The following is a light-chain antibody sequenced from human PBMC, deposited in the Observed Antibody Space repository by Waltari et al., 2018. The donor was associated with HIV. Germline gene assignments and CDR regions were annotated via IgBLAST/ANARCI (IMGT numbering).Light chain of an antibody. CDR3: QQYFRIPPT. CDR1: QSIASN. CDR2: WAS. J-gene: IGKJ4*01. V-gene: IGKV4-1*01. Sequence: VMTQSPVTLSVSPGERVTLSCRASQSIASNLAWYQQKPRQPPKLLISWASTRESGVPDRFSGGGSGTDFTLTITRLQAEDVAVYHCQQYFRIPPTFGGGTKVEIK.